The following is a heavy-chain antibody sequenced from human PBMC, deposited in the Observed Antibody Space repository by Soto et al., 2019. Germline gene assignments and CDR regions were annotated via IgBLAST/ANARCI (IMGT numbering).Heavy chain of an antibody. V-gene: IGHV3-30-3*01. Sequence: GGSLRLSCAASGFTFSSYAMHWVRQAPGKGLEWVAVISYDGSNKYYADSVKGRFTISRDNSKNTLYLQMNSLRAEDTAVYYCARDRTGSVPYYYYGMDVWGQGTTVTVSS. CDR3: ARDRTGSVPYYYYGMDV. CDR2: ISYDGSNK. CDR1: GFTFSSYA. J-gene: IGHJ6*02. D-gene: IGHD3-10*01.